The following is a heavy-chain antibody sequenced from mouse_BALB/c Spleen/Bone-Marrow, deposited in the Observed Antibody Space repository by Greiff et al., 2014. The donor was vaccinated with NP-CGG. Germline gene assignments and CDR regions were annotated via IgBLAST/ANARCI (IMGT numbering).Heavy chain of an antibody. Sequence: VQLKESGGGLVQPGGSLKLSCAASGFTFSSYGMSWVRQTPDKRLELVATINSNGGSTYYPDSVKSRFTISRDNAKNTLYLQMSSLKSEDTAMYYCARVSYYAMDYWGQGTSVTVSS. CDR2: INSNGGST. V-gene: IGHV5-6-3*01. J-gene: IGHJ4*01. CDR3: ARVSYYAMDY. CDR1: GFTFSSYG.